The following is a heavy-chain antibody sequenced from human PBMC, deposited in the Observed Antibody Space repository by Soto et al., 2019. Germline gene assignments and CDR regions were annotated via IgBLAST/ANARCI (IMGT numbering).Heavy chain of an antibody. CDR2: ISSSSSYT. CDR3: ARVGSSTAGFRPTDCMDV. Sequence: QVQLVESGGGLVKPGGSLRLSCAASGFTFSDYYMSWIRQAPGKGLEWVSYISSSSSYTNYADSVKGRFTISRDNAKNPLYVQMNSLRAEDTAVYYCARVGSSTAGFRPTDCMDVWGQGTTVTVSS. J-gene: IGHJ6*02. CDR1: GFTFSDYY. V-gene: IGHV3-11*05. D-gene: IGHD2-2*01.